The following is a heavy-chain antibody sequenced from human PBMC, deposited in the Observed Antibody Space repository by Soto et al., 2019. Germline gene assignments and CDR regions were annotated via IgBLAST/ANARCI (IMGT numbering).Heavy chain of an antibody. J-gene: IGHJ6*02. CDR3: ARAGGHIVVVTADHNYYYYGMDV. CDR1: GGTFSSYA. V-gene: IGHV1-69*13. Sequence: ASVKVSCKASGGTFSSYAISWVRQAPGQGLEWMGGIIPIFGTANYAQKFQGRVTITADESTSTAYMELSSLRSEDTAVYYCARAGGHIVVVTADHNYYYYGMDVWGQGTTVTVSS. CDR2: IIPIFGTA. D-gene: IGHD2-21*02.